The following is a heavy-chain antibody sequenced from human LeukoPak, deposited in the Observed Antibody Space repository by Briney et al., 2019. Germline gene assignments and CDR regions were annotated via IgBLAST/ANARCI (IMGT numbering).Heavy chain of an antibody. CDR3: ARDLPGRYDFWSGYSHFFYMDV. Sequence: SETLSLTCTVSGGSISSYYWSWIRQPAGKGLEWIGRIYTSGSTNYNPSLKSRVAMSVDTSKNQFSLKLSSVTAADTAVYYCARDLPGRYDFWSGYSHFFYMDVWGKGTTVTVSS. CDR2: IYTSGST. V-gene: IGHV4-4*07. CDR1: GGSISSYY. J-gene: IGHJ6*03. D-gene: IGHD3-3*01.